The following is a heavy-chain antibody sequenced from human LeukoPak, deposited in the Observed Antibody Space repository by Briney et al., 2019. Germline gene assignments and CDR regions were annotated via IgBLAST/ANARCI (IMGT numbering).Heavy chain of an antibody. CDR1: GFTFSSYA. D-gene: IGHD3-22*01. CDR2: NSGSGGRI. Sequence: GGSLRLFCAAPGFTFSSYAMSWVRQAPGKGPEWVSANSGSGGRIYYADSVKGRFTISRDNSKNTLYLQMNSLRAEDTAVYYCAKTPYDSSGPDGYYYYYMDVWGKGTTVTVSS. CDR3: AKTPYDSSGPDGYYYYYMDV. J-gene: IGHJ6*03. V-gene: IGHV3-23*01.